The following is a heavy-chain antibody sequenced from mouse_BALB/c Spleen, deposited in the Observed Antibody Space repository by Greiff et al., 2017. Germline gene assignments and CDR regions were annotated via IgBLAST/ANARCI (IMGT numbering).Heavy chain of an antibody. CDR3: ARVGYYVDYAMDY. J-gene: IGHJ4*01. D-gene: IGHD2-3*01. Sequence: VQLQQSGAELVRPGVSVKISCKASGYTFTDYNMHWVKQSHGKSLEWIGYIYPYNGGTGYNQKFKSKATLTVDNSSSTAYMELRSLTSEDSAVYYCARVGYYVDYAMDYWGQGTSVTVSS. CDR1: GYTFTDYN. CDR2: IYPYNGGT. V-gene: IGHV1S29*02.